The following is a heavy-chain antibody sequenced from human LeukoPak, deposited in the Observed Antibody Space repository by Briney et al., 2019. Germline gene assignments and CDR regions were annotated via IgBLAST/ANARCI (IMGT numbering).Heavy chain of an antibody. J-gene: IGHJ4*02. Sequence: GGSLRLSCAASGFTFSLFAMHWVRQAPGKGLEWVSAISGSGGTTYHADADSAKARFTISRDNSKNALYLQINNLRAEDTAVYYCAKDGYNYDSSGHFDYWGQGTLVTVSS. CDR2: ISGSGGTT. V-gene: IGHV3-23*01. CDR1: GFTFSLFA. D-gene: IGHD3-22*01. CDR3: AKDGYNYDSSGHFDY.